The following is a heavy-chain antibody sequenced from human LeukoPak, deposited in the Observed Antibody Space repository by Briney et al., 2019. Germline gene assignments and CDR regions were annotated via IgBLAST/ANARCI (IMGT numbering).Heavy chain of an antibody. CDR1: GFTFSSYA. V-gene: IGHV3-49*04. CDR3: TRVDSDSSGYPDY. J-gene: IGHJ4*02. CDR2: IRSKAYGGTT. Sequence: PGGSLRLSCAASGFTFSSYAMSWVRQAPGKGLEWVGFIRSKAYGGTTEYAASVKGRFTISRDDSKSIAYLQMNSLKTEDTAVYYCTRVDSDSSGYPDYWGQGTLVTVSS. D-gene: IGHD3-22*01.